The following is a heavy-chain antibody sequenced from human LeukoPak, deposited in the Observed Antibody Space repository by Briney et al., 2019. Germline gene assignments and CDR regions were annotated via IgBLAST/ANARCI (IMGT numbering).Heavy chain of an antibody. D-gene: IGHD6-6*01. CDR1: GFILSDSA. CDR2: IRSKANNYAT. Sequence: GGSLRLSCAASGFILSDSAVHWVRQASGKGLEWIGRIRSKANNYATAYADSLKGRFTVSRDDSKNTACLQMNSLKIEDTAVYYCARDSSSERPFDYWGQGTLVTVSS. CDR3: ARDSSSERPFDY. J-gene: IGHJ4*02. V-gene: IGHV3-73*01.